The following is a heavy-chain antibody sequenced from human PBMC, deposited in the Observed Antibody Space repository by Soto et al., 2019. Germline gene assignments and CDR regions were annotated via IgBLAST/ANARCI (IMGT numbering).Heavy chain of an antibody. V-gene: IGHV3-33*01. CDR1: GFTFSDFG. Sequence: QVQLVESGGGVAQPGRSLRLSCTVYGFTFSDFGVHWVRQAPGKGLEWVAVTWYDGSSEYYADSVQGRFTISRDKSRNNLYLQMNSLGVEDTAVYSCARDRGAAGYGLDVWGRGTKVTVSS. CDR3: ARDRGAAGYGLDV. D-gene: IGHD3-10*01. J-gene: IGHJ6*02. CDR2: TWYDGSSE.